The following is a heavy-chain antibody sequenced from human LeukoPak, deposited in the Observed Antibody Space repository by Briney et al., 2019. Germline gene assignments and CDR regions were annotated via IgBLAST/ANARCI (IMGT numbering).Heavy chain of an antibody. CDR2: ISGSGGST. D-gene: IGHD2/OR15-2a*01. CDR3: AKDLVRSTTPYYFDY. CDR1: GFTFSSYA. J-gene: IGHJ4*02. Sequence: GGSLRLSCAASGFTFSSYAMSWVRQAPGKGLEWVSAISGSGGSTYYADSVKGRFTISRDNSKNTLYLQMNSLRAEDTAVYYCAKDLVRSTTPYYFDYWGLGTLVTVSS. V-gene: IGHV3-23*01.